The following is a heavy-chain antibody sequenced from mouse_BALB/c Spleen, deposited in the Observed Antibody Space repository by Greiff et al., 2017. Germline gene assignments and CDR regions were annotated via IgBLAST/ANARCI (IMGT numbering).Heavy chain of an antibody. V-gene: IGHV5-6-5*01. Sequence: EVMLVESGGGLVKPGGSLKLSCAASGFTFSSYAMSWVRQTPEKRLEWVASISSGGSTYYPDSVKGRFTISRDNARNILYLQMSSLRSEDTAMYYCARRGDRYWYFDVWGEGTTVTVSS. CDR3: ARRGDRYWYFDV. CDR2: ISSGGST. D-gene: IGHD6-1*01. CDR1: GFTFSSYA. J-gene: IGHJ1*01.